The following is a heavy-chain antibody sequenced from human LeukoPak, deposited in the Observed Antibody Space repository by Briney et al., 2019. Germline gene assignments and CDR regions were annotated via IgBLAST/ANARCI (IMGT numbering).Heavy chain of an antibody. CDR3: ARGGAYDSSGVDAFDI. Sequence: ASVKVSCKASGYTFTGYYMHWVRQAPGQGLEWMGWTNPNSGGTNYAQKFQGWVTMTRDTSISTAYMELSRLRSDDTAVYYCARGGAYDSSGVDAFDIWGQGTMVTVSS. CDR1: GYTFTGYY. V-gene: IGHV1-2*04. CDR2: TNPNSGGT. J-gene: IGHJ3*02. D-gene: IGHD3-22*01.